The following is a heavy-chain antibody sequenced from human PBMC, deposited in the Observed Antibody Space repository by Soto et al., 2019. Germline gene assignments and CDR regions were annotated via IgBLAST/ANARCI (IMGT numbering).Heavy chain of an antibody. Sequence: GGSLRLSCAASGFTFSSYGMHWVRQAPGKGLEWVAVISYDGSNKYYADSVKGRFTISRDNSKNTLYLQMNSLRAEDTAVYYCAKSFYGSDAFDIWGQGTMVTVSS. J-gene: IGHJ3*02. CDR2: ISYDGSNK. CDR1: GFTFSSYG. CDR3: AKSFYGSDAFDI. V-gene: IGHV3-30*18. D-gene: IGHD3-10*01.